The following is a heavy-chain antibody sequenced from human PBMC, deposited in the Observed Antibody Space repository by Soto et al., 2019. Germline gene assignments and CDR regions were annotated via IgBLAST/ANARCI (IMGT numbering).Heavy chain of an antibody. V-gene: IGHV1-2*02. CDR3: TRENIENRDGPYDAFDT. CDR1: GYTFTDYY. J-gene: IGHJ3*02. CDR2: MNPKSGGA. Sequence: ASVKVSCKTSGYTFTDYYTHWVRQAPGQGLEWMGWMNPKSGGAYFAQKFQGRVTLTRDTSIGTAYIEVNSLTSDDTAVYFCTRENIENRDGPYDAFDTWGQGTTVTVSS. D-gene: IGHD2-15*01.